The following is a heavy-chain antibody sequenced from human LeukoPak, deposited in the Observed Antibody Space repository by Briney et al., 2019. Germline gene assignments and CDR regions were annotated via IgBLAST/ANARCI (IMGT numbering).Heavy chain of an antibody. Sequence: SETLSLTCAVSGASISGSGYYWGWIPRPPGKGLEWIGNIYYSGSTYYNASLQSRVTISIDMSKNEFSLRLNSVTAADTAMYYCAKSGGYGLIDYWGQGTLVTVSS. CDR2: IYYSGST. D-gene: IGHD1-26*01. J-gene: IGHJ4*02. V-gene: IGHV4-39*01. CDR1: GASISGSGYY. CDR3: AKSGGYGLIDY.